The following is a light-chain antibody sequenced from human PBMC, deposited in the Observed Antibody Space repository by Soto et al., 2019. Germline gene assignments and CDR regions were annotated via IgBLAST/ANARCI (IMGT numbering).Light chain of an antibody. CDR2: AAS. J-gene: IGKJ5*01. Sequence: DIQMTQSPSSLTASVGDRVTITCRASQGISNYLAWYQQKPGKLPKLLIYAASTLQSGVPSRFSGSGSGTDFTLTISSLQPEDVASYYCQNHNSAPITFGQGTRLEIK. CDR1: QGISNY. V-gene: IGKV1-27*01. CDR3: QNHNSAPIT.